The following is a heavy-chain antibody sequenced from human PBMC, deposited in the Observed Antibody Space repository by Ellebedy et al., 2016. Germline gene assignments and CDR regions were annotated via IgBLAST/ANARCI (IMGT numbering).Heavy chain of an antibody. Sequence: GESLKISXAASGFLFSRYRIHLVRQAPGKGLEWVASISDDGTDETYGDSVKGRFSISRDNSKKRVYLHMSSLRVEDTAVYSCAKVRSPDFYYSYDLDVWGQGTTVTVSS. CDR2: ISDDGTDE. V-gene: IGHV3-30*18. J-gene: IGHJ6*02. CDR1: GFLFSRYR. CDR3: AKVRSPDFYYSYDLDV. D-gene: IGHD5-18*01.